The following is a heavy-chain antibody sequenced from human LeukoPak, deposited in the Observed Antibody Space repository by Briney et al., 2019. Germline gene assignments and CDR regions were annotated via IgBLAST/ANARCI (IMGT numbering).Heavy chain of an antibody. V-gene: IGHV3-53*01. CDR1: GFTVSSNS. CDR3: AKAPEYSSSFYFDY. D-gene: IGHD6-6*01. Sequence: GGSLRLSCTVSGFTVSSNSMSWVRQAPGKGLEWVSFIYSAGSTHYSDSVKGRFTISIDNSKNTLYLQMNSLRAEDTAVYYCAKAPEYSSSFYFDYWGQGTLVTVSS. CDR2: IYSAGST. J-gene: IGHJ4*02.